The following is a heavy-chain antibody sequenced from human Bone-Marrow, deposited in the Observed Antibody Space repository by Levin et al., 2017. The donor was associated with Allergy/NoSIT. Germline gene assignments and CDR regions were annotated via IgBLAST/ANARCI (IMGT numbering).Heavy chain of an antibody. CDR3: ARDHHYGD. D-gene: IGHD3-16*01. CDR2: INSDGSIT. J-gene: IGHJ4*02. CDR1: GFAFSSNW. V-gene: IGHV3-74*01. Sequence: GGSLRLSCAASGFAFSSNWMHWVRQVPGKGLVWVSRINSDGSITYYADSVQGRFIISRDNGKSTVYLQMNSLRPDDTAIYYCARDHHYGDWGQGSLVTVSP.